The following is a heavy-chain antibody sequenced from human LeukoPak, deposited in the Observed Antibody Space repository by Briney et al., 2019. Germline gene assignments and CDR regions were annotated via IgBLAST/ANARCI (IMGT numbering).Heavy chain of an antibody. J-gene: IGHJ3*02. Sequence: GGSLRLSCAASRFTFSSYGMHWVRRAPGKGLEWVAFMRYDGSNKYYADSVKGRFTISRDNSKNTLYLQMNSLRAEDTAVYYCAKEFEWELHAFDIWGQGTMVTVSS. V-gene: IGHV3-30*02. CDR1: RFTFSSYG. CDR3: AKEFEWELHAFDI. D-gene: IGHD1-26*01. CDR2: MRYDGSNK.